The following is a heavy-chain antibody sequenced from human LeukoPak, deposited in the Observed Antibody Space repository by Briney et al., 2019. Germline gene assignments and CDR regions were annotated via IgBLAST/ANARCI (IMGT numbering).Heavy chain of an antibody. V-gene: IGHV1-2*06. CDR1: GYTFTGYY. D-gene: IGHD3-9*01. J-gene: IGHJ3*02. CDR2: INPNSGGT. CDR3: ARVSTYDILTGYYIRSNAFDI. Sequence: ASVKVSCKASGYTFTGYYMHWVRQAPGQGLEWMGRINPNSGGTNYAQEFQGRVTITRDTSISTAYMELSRLRSDDTAVYYCARVSTYDILTGYYIRSNAFDIWGQGTMVTVSS.